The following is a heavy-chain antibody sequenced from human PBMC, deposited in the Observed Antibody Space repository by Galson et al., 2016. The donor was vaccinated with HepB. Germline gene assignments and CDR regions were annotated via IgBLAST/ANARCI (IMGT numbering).Heavy chain of an antibody. CDR1: GFTFADSA. CDR2: IRSKTYGAAT. D-gene: IGHD5-24*01. Sequence: SLRLSCATSGFTFADSAMTWVRQAPGKGLEWVGFIRSKTYGAATEYGASVTGRFFISRNDSKCILYLHMTNLKTEDTAVYFCARRSILDFWGQGALVTVSS. V-gene: IGHV3-49*04. CDR3: ARRSILDF. J-gene: IGHJ4*02.